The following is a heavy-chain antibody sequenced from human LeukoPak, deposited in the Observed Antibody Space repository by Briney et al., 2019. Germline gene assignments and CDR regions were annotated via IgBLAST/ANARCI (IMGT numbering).Heavy chain of an antibody. J-gene: IGHJ4*02. CDR2: ISYDGSNK. D-gene: IGHD2-15*01. CDR1: GLILSSYA. V-gene: IGHV3-30*11. CDR3: ARDHIVAGSVYFDY. Sequence: PGRSLCPSSAPSGLILSSYAMDWVRQTASNGLEWVAFISYDGSNKYYADSVKGRFTISRDNSKNTLYLQMNSLRAEDTAVYYCARDHIVAGSVYFDYWGQGTLVTVSS.